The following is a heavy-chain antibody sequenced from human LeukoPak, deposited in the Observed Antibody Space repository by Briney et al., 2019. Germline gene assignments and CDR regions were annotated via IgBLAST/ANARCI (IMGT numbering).Heavy chain of an antibody. V-gene: IGHV3-23*01. CDR2: IRDSGAST. J-gene: IGHJ3*02. Sequence: GGSLRLSCAASGFTFLTYAMSWVRQAPGKGLQWVSVIRDSGASTYYADSVKGRFTISRDNSKNTLYLQMNSLRAEDTTVYYCAKAGRSGWYPGWPFDIWGQGTMVTVSS. CDR1: GFTFLTYA. CDR3: AKAGRSGWYPGWPFDI. D-gene: IGHD6-19*01.